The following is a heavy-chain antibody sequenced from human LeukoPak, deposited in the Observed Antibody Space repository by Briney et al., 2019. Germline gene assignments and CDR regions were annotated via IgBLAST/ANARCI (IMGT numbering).Heavy chain of an antibody. CDR3: ARRIQYHYDSSGYYGVYFDY. CDR1: GFTFSSYW. D-gene: IGHD3-22*01. J-gene: IGHJ4*02. Sequence: GGSLRLSCAASGFTFSSYWMSWVRQAPGKGLEWVANIKQDGSEKYYVDSVKGRFTISRDNAKNSLYLQMNSLRAEDTAVYYCARRIQYHYDSSGYYGVYFDYWGQGTLVTVSS. V-gene: IGHV3-7*01. CDR2: IKQDGSEK.